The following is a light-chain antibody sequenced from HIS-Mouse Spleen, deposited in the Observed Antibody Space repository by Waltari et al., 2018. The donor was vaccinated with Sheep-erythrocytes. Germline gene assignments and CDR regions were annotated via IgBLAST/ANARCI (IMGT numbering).Light chain of an antibody. CDR1: QSISSY. J-gene: IGKJ3*01. Sequence: DIQMTQSPSSLSASVGDRVTITCRASQSISSYLNWYHQKPGKAPKLLIYAASSLQSGVPSRFSGSGSGPDFTLTISSLQPEDFATYYCQQSYSTPQFTFGPGTKVDIK. V-gene: IGKV1-39*01. CDR2: AAS. CDR3: QQSYSTPQFT.